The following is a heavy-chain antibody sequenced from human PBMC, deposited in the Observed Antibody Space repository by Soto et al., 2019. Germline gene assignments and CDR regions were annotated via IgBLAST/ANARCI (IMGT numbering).Heavy chain of an antibody. CDR3: ARERRVGYCSGGSCYNDAFDI. CDR2: INPNSGGT. D-gene: IGHD2-15*01. CDR1: GYTFTGYY. J-gene: IGHJ3*02. V-gene: IGHV1-2*04. Sequence: ASVKVSCKASGYTFTGYYMHWVRQAPGQGLEWMGWINPNSGGTNYAQKFQGWVTTTRDTSISTAYMELSRLRSDDTAVYYCARERRVGYCSGGSCYNDAFDIWGQGTMVTVSS.